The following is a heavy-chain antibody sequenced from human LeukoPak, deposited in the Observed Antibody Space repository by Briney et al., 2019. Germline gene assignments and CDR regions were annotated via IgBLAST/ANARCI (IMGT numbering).Heavy chain of an antibody. V-gene: IGHV4-59*01. CDR2: IYYSGST. Sequence: SETLSLTCTVSGGSISSYYWSWIRQPPGKGLEWIGYIYYSGSTNYNPSLKSRVTISVDTSKNQFSLKLGSVTAADTAVYYCARDFSSSWYAFDYWGQGILVTVSS. CDR1: GGSISSYY. D-gene: IGHD6-13*01. CDR3: ARDFSSSWYAFDY. J-gene: IGHJ4*02.